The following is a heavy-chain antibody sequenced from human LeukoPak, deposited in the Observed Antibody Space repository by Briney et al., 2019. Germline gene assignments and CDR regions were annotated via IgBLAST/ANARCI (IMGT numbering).Heavy chain of an antibody. V-gene: IGHV1-69*04. CDR2: IIPILGIA. Sequence: SVKVSCKASRGTFSSYAISWVRQAPGQGLEWMGRIIPILGIANYAQKFQGRVTITADKSTSTAYMELSSLRSEDTAVYYCARQTTVTTYFDYWGQGTMVTVSS. J-gene: IGHJ4*03. D-gene: IGHD4-17*01. CDR1: RGTFSSYA. CDR3: ARQTTVTTYFDY.